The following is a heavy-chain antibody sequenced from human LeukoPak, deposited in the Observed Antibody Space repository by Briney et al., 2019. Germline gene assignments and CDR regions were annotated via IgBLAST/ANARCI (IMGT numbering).Heavy chain of an antibody. CDR3: ARDLDSSGFDY. Sequence: SESLSLTCTVSGGSISSGGYYWSWIRQHPGKGLERIGYIYYSGSTYYNPSLKSRVTISVDTSKNQFSLKLSSVTATDTAVYYCARDLDSSGFDYWGQGTLVTVSS. J-gene: IGHJ4*02. V-gene: IGHV4-31*03. D-gene: IGHD3-22*01. CDR1: GGSISSGGYY. CDR2: IYYSGST.